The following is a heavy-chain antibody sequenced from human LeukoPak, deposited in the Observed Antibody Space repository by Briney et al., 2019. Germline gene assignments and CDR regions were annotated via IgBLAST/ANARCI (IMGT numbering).Heavy chain of an antibody. V-gene: IGHV1-18*01. Sequence: GASVKVSCKASGYTFTSYDISWVRQAPGQGLEWMGWISAYNGNTNYAQKLQGRVTMTTDTSTSTAYMELRSLRSEDTAVYYCARDTTRHWVSSWYGDYWGQGTLVTVSS. J-gene: IGHJ4*02. D-gene: IGHD6-13*01. CDR2: ISAYNGNT. CDR3: ARDTTRHWVSSWYGDY. CDR1: GYTFTSYD.